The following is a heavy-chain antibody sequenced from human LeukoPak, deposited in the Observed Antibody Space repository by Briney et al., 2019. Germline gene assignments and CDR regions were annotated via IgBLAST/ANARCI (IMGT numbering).Heavy chain of an antibody. Sequence: SQTLSLTCAISGDSVSSNSAAWNWIRQSPSRGLEWLGRTYYRSKWYNDYAVSVESRITINPDTSKNQFSLQLNSVTPEDTAVYYCARAAPITGDIEGWFDPWGQGTLVTVSS. J-gene: IGHJ5*02. CDR3: ARAAPITGDIEGWFDP. CDR2: TYYRSKWYN. CDR1: GDSVSSNSAA. V-gene: IGHV6-1*01. D-gene: IGHD1-20*01.